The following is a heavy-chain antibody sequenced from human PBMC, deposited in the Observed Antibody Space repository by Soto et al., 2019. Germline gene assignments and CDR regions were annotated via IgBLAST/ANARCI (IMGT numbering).Heavy chain of an antibody. Sequence: QVQLVESGGGLVKPGGSLRLSCAASGFTFSAYYMSWIRQAPGKGLEWISYIISSGDTGNYADSVKGRFTVSRDNAKNSLYLQINSLRAEDTAVYYCARDRGAVVGQYFDYWGQGTLVTVSS. J-gene: IGHJ4*02. CDR2: IISSGDTG. CDR1: GFTFSAYY. CDR3: ARDRGAVVGQYFDY. D-gene: IGHD6-19*01. V-gene: IGHV3-11*01.